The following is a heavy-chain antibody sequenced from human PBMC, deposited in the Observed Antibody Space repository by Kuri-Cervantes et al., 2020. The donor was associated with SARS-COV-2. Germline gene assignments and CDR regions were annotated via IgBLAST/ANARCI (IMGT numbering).Heavy chain of an antibody. V-gene: IGHV3-30*04. J-gene: IGHJ4*02. D-gene: IGHD3-22*01. CDR1: GFTFSDCS. Sequence: GGSLRLSCAASGFTFSDCSMHWVRQAPGKGLEWVAVMSYDGSNIYYADSVKGRFTTSRDNSKNTLYLQMNSLRAEDTAIYYCATLFDSSGFMFDYWGQGTRVTVSS. CDR2: MSYDGSNI. CDR3: ATLFDSSGFMFDY.